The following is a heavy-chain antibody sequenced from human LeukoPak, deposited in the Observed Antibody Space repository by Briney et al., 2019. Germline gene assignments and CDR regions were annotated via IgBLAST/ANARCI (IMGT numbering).Heavy chain of an antibody. J-gene: IGHJ5*02. Sequence: GGSLRLSCAASGFTFSSYSKNWVRQAPGKGLEWVSYISSSSSTIYYADSVKGRFTISRDNAKNSRYLQMNSLRAEDTAVYYCASGSLSVAAAGTWFDPWGQGTLVTVSS. V-gene: IGHV3-48*01. CDR2: ISSSSSTI. CDR3: ASGSLSVAAAGTWFDP. CDR1: GFTFSSYS. D-gene: IGHD6-13*01.